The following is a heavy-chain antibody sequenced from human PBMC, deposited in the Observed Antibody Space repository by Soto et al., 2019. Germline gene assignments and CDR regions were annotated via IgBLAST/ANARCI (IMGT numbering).Heavy chain of an antibody. CDR2: IYWDNDK. Sequence: QITLKESGPTLVKPTQTLTLTCTFSGFSLNTGGLAVGWIRQPPGKALEWRALIYWDNDKRYSPSLRSRLTITKDTSKNQVVLTMTNMDPVDAATYYCVHSRCGGDCLQSYSSHYYYGMDVWGQGTTVTVSS. CDR1: GFSLNTGGLA. CDR3: VHSRCGGDCLQSYSSHYYYGMDV. D-gene: IGHD2-21*02. J-gene: IGHJ6*02. V-gene: IGHV2-5*02.